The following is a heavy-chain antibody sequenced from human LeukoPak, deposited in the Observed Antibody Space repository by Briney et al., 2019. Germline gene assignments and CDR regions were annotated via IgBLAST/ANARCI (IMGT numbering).Heavy chain of an antibody. Sequence: GGSLRLSCAASGFTVSSNYMSWVRQAPGKGLEWVSLIYNSGNTYYADSVKGRFTISRDNSKNTLYLQMNSLRAEDTAVYYCAGPKFGELLYDYWGQGTLVTVSS. CDR1: GFTVSSNY. CDR2: IYNSGNT. V-gene: IGHV3-53*01. J-gene: IGHJ4*02. D-gene: IGHD3-10*01. CDR3: AGPKFGELLYDY.